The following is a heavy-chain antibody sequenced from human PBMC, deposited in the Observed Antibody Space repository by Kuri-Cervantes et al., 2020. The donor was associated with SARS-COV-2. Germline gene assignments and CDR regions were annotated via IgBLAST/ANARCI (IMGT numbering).Heavy chain of an antibody. V-gene: IGHV1-69*13. CDR3: ALGYWGSGYPRYYYYMDV. CDR2: NIPIFGTA. J-gene: IGHJ6*03. D-gene: IGHD3-22*01. CDR1: GGTFSSYA. Sequence: SVKVSCKASGGTFSSYAISWVRQAPGQGLEWMGGNIPIFGTANYAQKFQGRVTITADESTSTAYMELSSLRSEDTAVYYCALGYWGSGYPRYYYYMDVWGKGTTVTVSS.